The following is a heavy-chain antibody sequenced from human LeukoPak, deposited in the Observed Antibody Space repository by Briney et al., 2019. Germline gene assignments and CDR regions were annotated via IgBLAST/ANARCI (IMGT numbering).Heavy chain of an antibody. Sequence: SETLSLTCAVYGGPFSGYYWSWIRQPPGKGLEWIGEINHSGSTNYNPSLKSRVTISVDTSKNQFSLKLSSVTAADTAVYYCARGRPFGNWFDPWGQGTLVTVSS. CDR3: ARGRPFGNWFDP. D-gene: IGHD3-10*01. CDR2: INHSGST. V-gene: IGHV4-34*01. CDR1: GGPFSGYY. J-gene: IGHJ5*02.